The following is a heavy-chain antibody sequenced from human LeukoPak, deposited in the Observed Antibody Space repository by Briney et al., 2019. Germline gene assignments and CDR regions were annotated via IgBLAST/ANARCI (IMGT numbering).Heavy chain of an antibody. J-gene: IGHJ5*02. D-gene: IGHD2-15*01. V-gene: IGHV1-18*01. CDR1: GGTFSSYA. Sequence: ASVKVSCKASGGTFSSYAISWVRQAPGQGGEWRGWISAYNGNTNYAQNLPGRVTMTTDTSTSTAYMELRSLRSDDTAVYYCARDHCSGGSCLYNWFDPWGQGTLVTVSS. CDR3: ARDHCSGGSCLYNWFDP. CDR2: ISAYNGNT.